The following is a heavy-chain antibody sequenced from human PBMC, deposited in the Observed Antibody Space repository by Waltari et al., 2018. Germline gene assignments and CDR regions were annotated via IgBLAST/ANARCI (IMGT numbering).Heavy chain of an antibody. CDR1: GFTLSAYG. CDR2: ISTSSNYI. J-gene: IGHJ4*02. D-gene: IGHD5-12*01. CDR3: ARAGSGYDDPLDY. Sequence: EVQLVESGGGRVESGGSLRLSCAVPGFTLSAYGINWVRQSPGKGLEWVSFISTSSNYIYYADSVKGRFAVSRDNARNSIFLDMNSLRAEDTAVYYCARAGSGYDDPLDYWGQGTQVTVSS. V-gene: IGHV3-21*06.